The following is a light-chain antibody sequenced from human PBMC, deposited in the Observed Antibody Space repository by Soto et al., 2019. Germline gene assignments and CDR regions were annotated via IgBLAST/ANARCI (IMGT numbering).Light chain of an antibody. CDR1: QSVSSSSY. V-gene: IGKV3-20*01. Sequence: EIVLTQSPGTLSLSPGERATLSCRASQSVSSSSYLAWYQQKPGQAPRLLIYGASSRATGIPDRFNGSESATDFTLPISRLEPDDFAVYYCRQYGSSPSYTFGQGTKLEIK. CDR3: RQYGSSPSYT. J-gene: IGKJ2*01. CDR2: GAS.